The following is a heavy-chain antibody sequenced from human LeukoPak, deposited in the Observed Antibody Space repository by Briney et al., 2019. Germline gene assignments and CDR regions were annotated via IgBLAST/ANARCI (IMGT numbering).Heavy chain of an antibody. CDR1: GDSVSGHY. J-gene: IGHJ3*01. V-gene: IGHV4-59*02. CDR3: ARAPMAITTSAFPDAFDF. CDR2: VSYSGGT. D-gene: IGHD5-12*01. Sequence: SETLSLICTVSGDSVSGHYWSWIRQTPGKGLEWIGYVSYSGGTNYNPSLKRRVSISLDTSKNQFSLKLSSPAAADPAVYYCARAPMAITTSAFPDAFDFWGQGTMVTVSS.